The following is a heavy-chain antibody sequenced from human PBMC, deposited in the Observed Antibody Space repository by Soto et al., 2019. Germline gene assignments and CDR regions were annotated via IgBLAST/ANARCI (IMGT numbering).Heavy chain of an antibody. CDR2: INAGNGNT. V-gene: IGHV1-3*01. CDR1: GYTFTSYA. CDR3: ARVVYSSEYYFDY. Sequence: QVHLVQSGAEVKKPGASVKVSCKASGYTFTSYAMHWVRQAPGQRLEWMGWINAGNGNTKYSQKFQGRVTITRDTSASTAYMELSSLRSEDTAVYYCARVVYSSEYYFDYWGQGTLVTVSS. D-gene: IGHD2-8*01. J-gene: IGHJ4*02.